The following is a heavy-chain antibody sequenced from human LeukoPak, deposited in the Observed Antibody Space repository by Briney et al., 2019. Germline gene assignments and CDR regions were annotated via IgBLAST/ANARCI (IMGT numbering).Heavy chain of an antibody. D-gene: IGHD4-17*01. CDR2: ISGSGGST. J-gene: IGHJ4*02. CDR1: GFTFSSYG. Sequence: GGSLRLSCAASGFTFSSYGMSWVRQAPGKGLEWVSVISGSGGSTYYADSVKGRFTTSRDNSKNTLFVQMNSLRAEDTAVYYCAKEVAYYGDYYFEYWGQGTLVTVSS. V-gene: IGHV3-23*01. CDR3: AKEVAYYGDYYFEY.